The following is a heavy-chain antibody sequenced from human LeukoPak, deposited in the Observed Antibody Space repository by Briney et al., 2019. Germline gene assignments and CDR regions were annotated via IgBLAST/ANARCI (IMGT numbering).Heavy chain of an antibody. J-gene: IGHJ4*02. Sequence: PGGSLRLSCAASGFTFSSYAMHWVRQAPGKGLEWVAVISYDGSNKYYADSVKGRFTISRDNSKNTLYLQMNSLRAEDTAVYYCARDQGFRLRGWYASDYWGQGTLVTVSS. V-gene: IGHV3-30-3*01. CDR3: ARDQGFRLRGWYASDY. D-gene: IGHD6-19*01. CDR2: ISYDGSNK. CDR1: GFTFSSYA.